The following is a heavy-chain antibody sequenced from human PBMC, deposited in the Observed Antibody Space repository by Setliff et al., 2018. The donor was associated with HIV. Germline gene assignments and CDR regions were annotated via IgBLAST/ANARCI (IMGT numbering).Heavy chain of an antibody. CDR1: GGSFSGYY. J-gene: IGHJ6*04. CDR3: TRRGADSYYPRPLDV. Sequence: SETLSLTCAVYGGSFSGYYWSWIRQPPGKGLEWIGEINHSGNINYTPSLKSRVTISVDTSKNQFSLKLTSVTAADTAIYYCTRRGADSYYPRPLDVWGKGTTVTVSS. D-gene: IGHD3-10*01. CDR2: INHSGNI. V-gene: IGHV4-34*01.